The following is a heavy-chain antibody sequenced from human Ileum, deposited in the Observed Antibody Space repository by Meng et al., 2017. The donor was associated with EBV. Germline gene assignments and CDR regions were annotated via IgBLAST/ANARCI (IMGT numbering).Heavy chain of an antibody. Sequence: LRPQEAGPGLGKPSETRSLTCTFAGGASRSSSYYWAWIRQPPGEGLEWIGSVVYSGTTYYTSSLKSRVSISVDTSKNQFSLKLSSVTAADTAVYYCARHHHSPTFDYWGQGTLVTVSS. D-gene: IGHD1-14*01. V-gene: IGHV4-39*01. CDR3: ARHHHSPTFDY. CDR1: GGASRSSSYY. CDR2: VVYSGTT. J-gene: IGHJ4*02.